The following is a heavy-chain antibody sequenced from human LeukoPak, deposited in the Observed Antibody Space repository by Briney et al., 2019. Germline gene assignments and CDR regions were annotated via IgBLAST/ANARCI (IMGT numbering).Heavy chain of an antibody. CDR2: INHSGST. CDR3: ARPRLLYGSGPILV. J-gene: IGHJ4*02. Sequence: SETLSLTCTVSGGSISSSSYYWGWIRQPPGKGLEWIGEINHSGSTNYNPSLKSRVTISVDPSKNQFSLKLSSVTAADTAVYYCARPRLLYGSGPILVWGQGNLVTVSS. V-gene: IGHV4-39*07. D-gene: IGHD3-10*01. CDR1: GGSISSSSYY.